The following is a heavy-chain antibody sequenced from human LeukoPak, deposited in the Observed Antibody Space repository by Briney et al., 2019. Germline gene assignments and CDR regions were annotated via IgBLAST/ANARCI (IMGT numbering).Heavy chain of an antibody. J-gene: IGHJ4*02. CDR2: IIPIFGTA. D-gene: IGHD5-12*01. CDR3: ARENGYDRDRELTL. Sequence: SVKVSCKASGGTFSSYTINWVRQAPGQGLEWMGGIIPIFGTANYAQKFQGRVTITADESTSTAYMELSSQRSEDTAAYYCARENGYDRDRELTLWGQGTLVTVSS. V-gene: IGHV1-69*13. CDR1: GGTFSSYT.